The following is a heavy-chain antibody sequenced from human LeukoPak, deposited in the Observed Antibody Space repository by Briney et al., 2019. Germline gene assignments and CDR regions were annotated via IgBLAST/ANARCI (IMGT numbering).Heavy chain of an antibody. V-gene: IGHV1-69*06. CDR1: GGTFSSYA. CDR3: ATSGSYYLNWFDP. D-gene: IGHD1-26*01. J-gene: IGHJ5*02. Sequence: SVKVSCKASGGTFSSYAISWVRQAPGQGLEWMGGIIPIFGTANYAQKFQGRVTMTEDTSTDTAYMELSSLRSEDTAVYYCATSGSYYLNWFDPWGQGTLVTVSS. CDR2: IIPIFGTA.